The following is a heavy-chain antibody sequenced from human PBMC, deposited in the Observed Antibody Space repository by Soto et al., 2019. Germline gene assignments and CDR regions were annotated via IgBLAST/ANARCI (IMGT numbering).Heavy chain of an antibody. D-gene: IGHD4-17*01. CDR3: ARSGTVTSYDRFDY. V-gene: IGHV3-20*01. J-gene: IGHJ4*02. CDR1: GFTFDDYG. Sequence: PGGSLRLSCAASGFTFDDYGMTWVRQAPGKGLEWVSGINWNGVTTSYADSVKGRFTISRDNAENSLYLHMNSLRAEDTALYHCARSGTVTSYDRFDYWGQGTLVTVSS. CDR2: INWNGVTT.